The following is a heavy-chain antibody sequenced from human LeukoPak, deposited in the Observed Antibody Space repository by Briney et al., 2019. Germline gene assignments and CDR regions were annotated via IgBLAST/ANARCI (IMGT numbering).Heavy chain of an antibody. CDR2: ISGSGGST. J-gene: IGHJ3*02. CDR3: AKRYCSSTSCYPGDAFDI. V-gene: IGHV3-23*01. D-gene: IGHD2-2*01. Sequence: GGSLRLSCAASGFTFSSYAMSWVRQAPGKGLEWVSAISGSGGSTYYADSVKGRFTISRDNSKNTLYLQMNSLSAEDTAVYYCAKRYCSSTSCYPGDAFDIWGQGTMVTVSS. CDR1: GFTFSSYA.